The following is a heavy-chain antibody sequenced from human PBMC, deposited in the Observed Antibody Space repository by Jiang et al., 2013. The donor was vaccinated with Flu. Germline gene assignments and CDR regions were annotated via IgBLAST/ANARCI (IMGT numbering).Heavy chain of an antibody. D-gene: IGHD2-2*01. CDR1: GFTFSSYS. CDR2: IWYDGSNK. CDR3: ARDRRGYCSSTSCSMHFDY. J-gene: IGHJ4*02. V-gene: IGHV3-33*08. Sequence: GGSLRLSCAASGFTFSSYSMNWVRQAPGKGLEWVAVIWYDGSNKYYADSVKGRFTISRDNSKNTLYLQMNSLRAEDTAVYYCARDRRGYCSSTSCSMHFDYWGQGTLVTVSS.